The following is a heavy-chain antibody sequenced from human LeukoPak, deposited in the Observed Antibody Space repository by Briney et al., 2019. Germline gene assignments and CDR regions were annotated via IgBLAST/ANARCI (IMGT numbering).Heavy chain of an antibody. D-gene: IGHD3-10*01. Sequence: GESLKISCKGSGYSFTSYWIGWVRQMPGKGLGWVGIIYPGDSDTRYSPSFQGQVTISADKSISTAYLQWSSLKASDTAMYYCARVGNYYGSGSYYNGFDYWGQGTLVTVSS. J-gene: IGHJ4*02. CDR2: IYPGDSDT. CDR3: ARVGNYYGSGSYYNGFDY. CDR1: GYSFTSYW. V-gene: IGHV5-51*01.